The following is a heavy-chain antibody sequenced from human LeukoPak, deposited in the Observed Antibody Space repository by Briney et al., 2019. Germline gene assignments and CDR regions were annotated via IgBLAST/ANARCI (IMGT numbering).Heavy chain of an antibody. CDR3: ARNSYYDNSGEGAFDI. D-gene: IGHD3-22*01. J-gene: IGHJ3*02. V-gene: IGHV4-30-2*01. Sequence: PSETLSLTCGVSGDSVSSIGCSWSWIRQPPGRGLEWIRFIYQSGSASYNPSLQSRVTISIDKSKNQFSLNLSSVTAADTAVYYCARNSYYDNSGEGAFDIWGQGTMVTVSS. CDR1: GDSVSSIGCS. CDR2: IYQSGSA.